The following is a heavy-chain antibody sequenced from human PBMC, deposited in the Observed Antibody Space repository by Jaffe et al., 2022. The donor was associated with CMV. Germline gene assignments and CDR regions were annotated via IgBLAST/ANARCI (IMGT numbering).Heavy chain of an antibody. CDR3: ARLHSYYYMDV. CDR1: GGSISSSSYY. D-gene: IGHD1-26*01. J-gene: IGHJ6*03. V-gene: IGHV4-39*01. Sequence: QLQLQESGPGLVKPSETLSLTCTVSGGSISSSSYYWGWIRQPPGKGLEWIGSIYYSGSTYYNPSLKSRVTISVDTSKNQFSLKLSSVTAADTAVYYCARLHSYYYMDVWGKGTTVTVSS. CDR2: IYYSGST.